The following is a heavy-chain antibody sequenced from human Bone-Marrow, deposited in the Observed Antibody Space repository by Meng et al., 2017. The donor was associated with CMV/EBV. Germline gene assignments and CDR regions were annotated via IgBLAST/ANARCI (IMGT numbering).Heavy chain of an antibody. CDR2: IRYDGSSK. J-gene: IGHJ6*02. CDR1: GFTFSSYG. Sequence: GGSLRLSCAASGFTFSSYGMHWVRQAPGKGLEWVAFIRYDGSSKYYADSVKGRFTISRDNSKNTLYLQMNSLRAEDTAVYYCAKARGNWNYEGGMDVWGQGTTVTVSS. V-gene: IGHV3-30*02. D-gene: IGHD1-7*01. CDR3: AKARGNWNYEGGMDV.